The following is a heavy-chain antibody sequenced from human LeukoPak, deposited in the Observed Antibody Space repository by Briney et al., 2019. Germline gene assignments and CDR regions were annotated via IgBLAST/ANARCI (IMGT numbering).Heavy chain of an antibody. CDR3: ARALGGGYGPDYFDY. CDR1: GVSISSYY. D-gene: IGHD5-12*01. J-gene: IGHJ4*02. V-gene: IGHV4-59*01. CDR2: IYYSGGT. Sequence: SETLSLTCTVSGVSISSYYWSWIRQPPGKGLEWIGYIYYSGGTNYNPSLKSRVTISVNTSKNQFSLKLSSVTAADTAVYYCARALGGGYGPDYFDYWGQGTLVTVSS.